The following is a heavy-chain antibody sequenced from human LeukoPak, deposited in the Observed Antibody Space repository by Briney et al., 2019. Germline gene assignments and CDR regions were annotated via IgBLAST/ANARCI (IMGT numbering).Heavy chain of an antibody. Sequence: GGSLRLSCAASGFTFDDYAMHWVRQAPGKGLEWVSGISWNSGSIGYADSVKGRFTISRDNAKNSLYLQMNSLRAEDTALYYCAKLESGSYSDYWGQGTLVTVSS. J-gene: IGHJ4*02. CDR1: GFTFDDYA. CDR2: ISWNSGSI. V-gene: IGHV3-9*01. CDR3: AKLESGSYSDY. D-gene: IGHD1-26*01.